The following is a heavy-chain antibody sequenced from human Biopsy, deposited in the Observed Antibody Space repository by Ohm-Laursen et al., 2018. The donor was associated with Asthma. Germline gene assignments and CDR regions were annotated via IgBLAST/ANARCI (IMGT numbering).Heavy chain of an antibody. CDR1: RFTYE. D-gene: IGHD3-3*01. CDR3: ARDVMEWYLPAFDF. Sequence: SLRLSCAATRFTYEMHWVRQAPGKGLEWVAVISYDGSSIYYADSVKGRFTVSRDDSKNTLYLQMNSLRPDDTAVYYCARDVMEWYLPAFDFWGQGTLVTVSS. J-gene: IGHJ4*02. V-gene: IGHV3-30-3*01. CDR2: ISYDGSSI.